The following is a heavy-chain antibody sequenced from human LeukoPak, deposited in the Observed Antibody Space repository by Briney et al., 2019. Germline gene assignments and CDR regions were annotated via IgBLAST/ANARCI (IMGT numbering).Heavy chain of an antibody. CDR3: TRGRGEYQLPRWFDP. CDR2: INAGNGNT. J-gene: IGHJ5*02. Sequence: ASVKVSCKASGYAFTSYAMHWVRQAPGQRLEWMGWINAGNGNTKYSQKFQGRVTITRDTSASTACMELSSLRSEDTAVYYCTRGRGEYQLPRWFDPWGQGTLVTVSS. D-gene: IGHD2-2*01. CDR1: GYAFTSYA. V-gene: IGHV1-3*01.